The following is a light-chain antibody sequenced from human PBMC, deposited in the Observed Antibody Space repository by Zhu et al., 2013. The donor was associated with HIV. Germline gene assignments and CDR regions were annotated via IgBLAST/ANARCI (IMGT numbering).Light chain of an antibody. CDR3: QAYDSSLGGHVV. J-gene: IGLJ2*01. Sequence: QSVLTQPPSVSGAPGQRVTISCTGSSSNIGAGYGVHWYQQLPGTAPKLLIYADSHRPSGIPDRFSGSKSGTSASLAITGLQAEDEADYYCQAYDSSLGGHVVFGGGTKLTVL. CDR1: SSNIGAGYG. V-gene: IGLV1-40*01. CDR2: ADS.